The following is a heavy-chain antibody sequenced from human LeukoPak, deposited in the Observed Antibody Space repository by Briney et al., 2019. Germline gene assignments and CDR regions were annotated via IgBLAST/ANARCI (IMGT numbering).Heavy chain of an antibody. CDR3: AKYTTPYYFDY. J-gene: IGHJ4*02. CDR2: VSGRGSST. V-gene: IGHV3-23*01. Sequence: GGSLRLSCAASGFRFSTYSMNWVRQAPGKGLEWVSGVSGRGSSTYYADSVKGRFTISRDNSQNTVYLQMKSLRAEDTAIYFCAKYTTPYYFDYWGQGILVTVSS. CDR1: GFRFSTYS. D-gene: IGHD1-1*01.